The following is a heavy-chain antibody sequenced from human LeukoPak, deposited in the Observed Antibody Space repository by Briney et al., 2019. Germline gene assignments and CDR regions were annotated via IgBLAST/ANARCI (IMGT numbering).Heavy chain of an antibody. CDR3: ARVDRTTGTTNIWRYYYMDV. Sequence: PGGSLRLSCAASGFTFSSYEMNWLRQAPGKGLEWVSYISSSGSTIYYADSVKGRFTISRDNAKNSLYLQMNSLRAEDTAVYYCARVDRTTGTTNIWRYYYMDVWGKGTTVTVSS. CDR2: ISSSGSTI. CDR1: GFTFSSYE. V-gene: IGHV3-48*03. D-gene: IGHD1-1*01. J-gene: IGHJ6*03.